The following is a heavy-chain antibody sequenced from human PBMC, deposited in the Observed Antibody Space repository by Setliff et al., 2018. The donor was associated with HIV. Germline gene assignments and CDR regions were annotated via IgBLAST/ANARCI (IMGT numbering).Heavy chain of an antibody. J-gene: IGHJ4*02. V-gene: IGHV4-39*07. Sequence: SETLSLTCSVSGVSINRTDHYWGWIRQSPGKRLEWIGSVSQSGSTYYNPSLKSRLTLSLDMSKNQFSLKVNSVTAADTAVYYCARGGVLDYGLNFDYWGQGTLVTVSS. D-gene: IGHD4-17*01. CDR3: ARGGVLDYGLNFDY. CDR1: GVSINRTDHY. CDR2: VSQSGST.